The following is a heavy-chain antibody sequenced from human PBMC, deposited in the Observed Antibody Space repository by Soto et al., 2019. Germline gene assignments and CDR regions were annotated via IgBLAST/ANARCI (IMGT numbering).Heavy chain of an antibody. J-gene: IGHJ6*02. CDR2: ISRSSSNI. Sequence: PGGSLRLSCAASGFSFSNYTMNWIRQAPGKCLDWLSSISRSSSNIFYADSVKGRFTVSRDNANNLLYLQINSLSAEDTAIYYCARDLKVAASNSYFYYGMDVWGQGXTVTVYS. CDR1: GFSFSNYT. CDR3: ARDLKVAASNSYFYYGMDV. D-gene: IGHD6-19*01. V-gene: IGHV3-21*01.